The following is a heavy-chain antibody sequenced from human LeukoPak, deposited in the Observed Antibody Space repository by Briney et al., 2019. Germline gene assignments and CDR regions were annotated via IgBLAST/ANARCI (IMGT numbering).Heavy chain of an antibody. CDR2: IWYDGSNK. CDR1: GFTFSSYG. V-gene: IGHV3-33*01. CDR3: ARDSGGGSTFFDY. Sequence: PGGSLRLSCAASGFTFSSYGMHWVRQAPGKGLEWVAVIWYDGSNKYYADSVKGRFTISRDNSKNTLCLQMNSLRAEDTAVYYCARDSGGGSTFFDYWGQGTLVTVSS. D-gene: IGHD2-2*01. J-gene: IGHJ4*02.